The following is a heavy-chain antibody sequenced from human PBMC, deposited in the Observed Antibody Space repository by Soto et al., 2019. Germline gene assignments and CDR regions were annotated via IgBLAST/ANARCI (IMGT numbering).Heavy chain of an antibody. CDR1: GFTVSNNY. J-gene: IGHJ6*02. Sequence: EVQLVESGGGLVQPGGSLRLSCAASGFTVSNNYMTWVRQAPGKGLEWVSVIYSGGSTFYADSVKDRFTISRDNSKNTLYLQMNSLRAEDTAVYYCARDGPTYYFGSGSYTHYYGMDVWGQGTTVTVSS. CDR3: ARDGPTYYFGSGSYTHYYGMDV. V-gene: IGHV3-66*01. CDR2: IYSGGST. D-gene: IGHD3-10*01.